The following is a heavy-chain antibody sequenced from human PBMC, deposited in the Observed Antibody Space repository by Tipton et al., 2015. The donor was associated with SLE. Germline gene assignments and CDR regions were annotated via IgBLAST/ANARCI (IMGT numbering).Heavy chain of an antibody. CDR3: ASKEGGAAAGYDY. D-gene: IGHD6-13*01. V-gene: IGHV4-34*01. CDR1: GGSFSGYY. Sequence: LRLSCAVYGGSFSGYYWSWIRQPPGKGLEWIGEINHSGSTNYNPSLKSRVTISVDTSKNQFSLKLSSVTAADTAVYYCASKEGGAAAGYDYWGQGTLVTVSS. J-gene: IGHJ4*02. CDR2: INHSGST.